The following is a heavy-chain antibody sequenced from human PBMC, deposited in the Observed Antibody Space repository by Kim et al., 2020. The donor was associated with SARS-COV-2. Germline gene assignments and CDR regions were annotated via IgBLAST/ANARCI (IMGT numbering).Heavy chain of an antibody. V-gene: IGHV1-69*04. CDR3: ARETPSYDSSGYYPPPFDY. CDR2: IIPILGIA. CDR1: GGTFSSYT. Sequence: SVKVSCKASGGTFSSYTISWVRQAPGQGLEWMGRIIPILGIANYAQKFQGRVTITADKSTSTAYMELSSLRSEDTAVYYCARETPSYDSSGYYPPPFDYWGQGTLVTVSS. D-gene: IGHD3-22*01. J-gene: IGHJ4*02.